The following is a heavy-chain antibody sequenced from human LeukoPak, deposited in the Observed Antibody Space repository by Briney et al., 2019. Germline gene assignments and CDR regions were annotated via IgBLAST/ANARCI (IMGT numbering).Heavy chain of an antibody. CDR3: VTTASAVADSDY. CDR2: IHHSGSS. J-gene: IGHJ4*02. V-gene: IGHV4-39*01. Sequence: SETLSLTCTVSGGSISSSRYYWAWIRQPPGHGLEWIGSIHHSGSSYHKPSLKSRVNISVDTSKNQFSLKLSSVTAADTAVYYCVTTASAVADSDYWGLGTLVTVSS. D-gene: IGHD6-19*01. CDR1: GGSISSSRYY.